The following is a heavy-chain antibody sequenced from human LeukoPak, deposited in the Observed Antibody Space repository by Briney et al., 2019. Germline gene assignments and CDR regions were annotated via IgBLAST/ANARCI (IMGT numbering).Heavy chain of an antibody. Sequence: AETLSLTCTVSGGSISSSGYYWGWIRQPPGKGLEWIGSIYYIGNIYYNASLKGRVTISVDTSRTQFSLKVRSVTAADTAVYYCARHKGSILDSPFDNWGQGTLVTVSS. CDR2: IYYIGNI. CDR3: ARHKGSILDSPFDN. V-gene: IGHV4-39*01. J-gene: IGHJ4*02. CDR1: GGSISSSGYY. D-gene: IGHD3-3*01.